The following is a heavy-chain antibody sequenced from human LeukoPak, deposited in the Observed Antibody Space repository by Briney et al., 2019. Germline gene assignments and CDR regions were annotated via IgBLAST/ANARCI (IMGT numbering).Heavy chain of an antibody. CDR1: GFTFDDFT. CDR3: AKARGLIGGAFDI. J-gene: IGHJ3*02. CDR2: ISWDGGVT. V-gene: IGHV3-43*01. D-gene: IGHD3-22*01. Sequence: GGSLRLSCAASGFTFDDFTMHWVRQVPGKGLEWVSLISWDGGVTYYADSVKGRFTISRDNSKISLYLQMNSLRTEDTALYYCAKARGLIGGAFDIWGQGTMATVSS.